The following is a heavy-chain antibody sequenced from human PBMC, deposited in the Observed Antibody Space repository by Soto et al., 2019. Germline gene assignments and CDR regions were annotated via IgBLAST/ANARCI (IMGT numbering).Heavy chain of an antibody. CDR1: GFTFSSYW. CDR3: AREIVVVTGWFDP. Sequence: GGSLRLSCAASGFTFSSYWMSWVRQAPGKGLEWVANIKQDGSEKYYVDSVKGRFTISRDNAKNSLYLQMNSLRAEDTAVYYCAREIVVVTGWFDPWGQGTLVTVSS. CDR2: IKQDGSEK. J-gene: IGHJ5*02. V-gene: IGHV3-7*03. D-gene: IGHD2-21*02.